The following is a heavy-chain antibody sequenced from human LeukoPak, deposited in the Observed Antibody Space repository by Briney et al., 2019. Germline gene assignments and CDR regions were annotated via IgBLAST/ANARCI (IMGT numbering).Heavy chain of an antibody. CDR2: IHPSEGF. CDR3: ARGRDRSKAGDH. Sequence: SETLSLTCDVYGGSCDDYYCSWIRQPRGKGLEWIGEIHPSEGFYYNSSLMSRVTISIDTSKTHFSLRLASVTAADTGFYYCARGRDRSKAGDHRGQGSLVTVSS. CDR1: GGSCDDYY. J-gene: IGHJ4*02. D-gene: IGHD5-24*01. V-gene: IGHV4-34*01.